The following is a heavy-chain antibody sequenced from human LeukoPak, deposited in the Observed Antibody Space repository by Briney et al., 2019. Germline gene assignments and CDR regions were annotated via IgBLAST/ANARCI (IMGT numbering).Heavy chain of an antibody. CDR1: GFTFSSYA. CDR3: ARAGYGDCENWFDP. D-gene: IGHD4-17*01. J-gene: IGHJ5*02. CDR2: ISYDGSNK. Sequence: GGSLRLSCAASGFTFSSYAVHWVRQAPGKGLEWVAVISYDGSNKYYADSVKGRFTISRDNSKNTLYLQMNSLRAEDTAVYYCARAGYGDCENWFDPWGQGTLVTVSS. V-gene: IGHV3-30-3*01.